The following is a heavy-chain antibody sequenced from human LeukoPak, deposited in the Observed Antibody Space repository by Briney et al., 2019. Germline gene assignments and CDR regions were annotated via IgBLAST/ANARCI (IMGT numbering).Heavy chain of an antibody. CDR2: IYYSGST. CDR1: GGSISSGGYY. D-gene: IGHD2-2*01. J-gene: IGHJ5*02. V-gene: IGHV4-31*03. CDR3: ARTQRNIVVVPAATGWFDP. Sequence: SQTLSLTCTVSGGSISSGGYYWSWIRQHPGKGLEWIGYIYYSGSTYYNPSLKSRVTISVDTSKNQFPLKLSSVTAADTAVYYCARTQRNIVVVPAATGWFDPWGQGTLVTVSS.